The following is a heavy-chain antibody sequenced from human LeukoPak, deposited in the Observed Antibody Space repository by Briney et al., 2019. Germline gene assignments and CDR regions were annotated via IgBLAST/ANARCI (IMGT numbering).Heavy chain of an antibody. V-gene: IGHV4-4*09. CDR1: GGSISSYY. D-gene: IGHD6-6*01. Sequence: PSETLSLTCTVSGGSISSYYWSWIRQPPGKGLEWIGYIYTSGSTNYNPSLKSRVTISVDTSKNQFSLKLSSVTAADTAVYYCASGVAARKGGSTGLIDYWGQGTLVTVSS. J-gene: IGHJ4*02. CDR2: IYTSGST. CDR3: ASGVAARKGGSTGLIDY.